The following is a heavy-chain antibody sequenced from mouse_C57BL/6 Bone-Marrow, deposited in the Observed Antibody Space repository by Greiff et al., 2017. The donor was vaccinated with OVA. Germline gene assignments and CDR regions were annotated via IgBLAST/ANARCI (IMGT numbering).Heavy chain of an antibody. CDR1: GYTFTDYE. J-gene: IGHJ2*01. V-gene: IGHV1-15*01. CDR3: TRPTMVTDADY. Sequence: QVQLKESGAELVRPGASVTLSCKASGYTFTDYEMHWVKQTPVHGLEWIGAIDPETGGTAYNQKFKGKAILTADKSSSTAYMELRSLTSEDSAVYYCTRPTMVTDADYWGQGTTLTVSS. CDR2: IDPETGGT. D-gene: IGHD2-9*01.